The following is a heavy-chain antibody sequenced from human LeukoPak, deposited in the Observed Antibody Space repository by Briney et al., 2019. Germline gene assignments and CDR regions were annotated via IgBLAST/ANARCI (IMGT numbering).Heavy chain of an antibody. J-gene: IGHJ5*01. CDR2: IYNSGSA. V-gene: IGHV4-59*01. Sequence: PSETLSLTCSVSGGSISNDYWSWIRLPPGKELEWIGYIYNSGSANYNPSLSNRVTISVDTSKNQFPLRLSSVTAADTAVYYCARDRTGNNWFDPWGQGTLVTVSS. D-gene: IGHD1-1*01. CDR1: GGSISNDY. CDR3: ARDRTGNNWFDP.